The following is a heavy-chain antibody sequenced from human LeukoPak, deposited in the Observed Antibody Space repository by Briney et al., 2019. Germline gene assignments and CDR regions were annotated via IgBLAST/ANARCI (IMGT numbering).Heavy chain of an antibody. J-gene: IGHJ3*02. CDR3: ARQRSTAYYDSSGLPYDAFDI. CDR1: GFSFTSYW. D-gene: IGHD3-22*01. CDR2: IYPGDSDT. V-gene: IGHV5-51*01. Sequence: GESLKISCKGSGFSFTSYWIGWVRQMPGKGLEWMGIIYPGDSDTRYSPSFQGQVTISADKSISTAYLQWSSLKASDTAMYYCARQRSTAYYDSSGLPYDAFDIWGQGTMVTVSS.